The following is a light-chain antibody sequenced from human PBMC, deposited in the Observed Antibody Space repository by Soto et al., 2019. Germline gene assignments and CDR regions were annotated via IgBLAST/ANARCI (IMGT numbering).Light chain of an antibody. CDR2: DAS. V-gene: IGKV3-11*01. CDR3: HQRSNWLSIT. CDR1: QSVSSY. J-gene: IGKJ5*01. Sequence: EIVLTQSPATLSLSPGERATLSCRASQSVSSYLAWYQQKPGQAPRLLIYDASNRATGIPARFSGSGSGTDFTLTISSLEPADFAVYYCHQRSNWLSITFGQGTRLEIK.